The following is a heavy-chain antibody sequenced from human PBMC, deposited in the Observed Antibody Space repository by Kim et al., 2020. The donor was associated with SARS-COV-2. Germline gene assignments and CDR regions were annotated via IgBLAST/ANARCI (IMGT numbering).Heavy chain of an antibody. CDR2: IYPGDSDT. J-gene: IGHJ6*02. V-gene: IGHV5-51*04. D-gene: IGHD3-9*01. Sequence: GESLKISCKGSGYSFTSYWIGWVLQMPGKGLEWMGIIYPGDSDTRYSPSLQGQFTISADKPISTAYLQWSSLKASDTAMYSCARSSGTYYDILTFQPYYYYGMDVWGQGTTVTVSS. CDR3: ARSSGTYYDILTFQPYYYYGMDV. CDR1: GYSFTSYW.